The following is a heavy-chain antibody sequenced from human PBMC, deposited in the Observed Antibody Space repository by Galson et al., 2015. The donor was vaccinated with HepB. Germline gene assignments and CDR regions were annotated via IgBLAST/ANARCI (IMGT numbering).Heavy chain of an antibody. CDR2: ISYDGSNK. D-gene: IGHD2-2*01. CDR3: AKDGGPAIVVVPAGGYMDV. Sequence: SLRLSCAASGFTFSSYGMHWVRQAPGKGLEWVAVISYDGSNKYYADSVKGRFTISRDNSKNTLYLQMNSLRAEDTAVYYCAKDGGPAIVVVPAGGYMDVWGKGTTVTVSS. CDR1: GFTFSSYG. V-gene: IGHV3-30*18. J-gene: IGHJ6*03.